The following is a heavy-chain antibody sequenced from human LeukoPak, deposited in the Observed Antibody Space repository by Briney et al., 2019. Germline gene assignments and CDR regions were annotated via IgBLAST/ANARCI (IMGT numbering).Heavy chain of an antibody. J-gene: IGHJ4*02. CDR2: IYYIGST. CDR1: GGSISSGGYY. V-gene: IGHV4-31*03. Sequence: SETLSLTCTVPGGSISSGGYYWSWIRQHPGKGLEWIGYIYYIGSTYYNPSLKSRVTISVDTSKNQFSLNLSSVTAADTAVYYCARAPGVLRYFDWPLTFDYWGQGTLVTVSS. CDR3: ARAPGVLRYFDWPLTFDY. D-gene: IGHD3-9*01.